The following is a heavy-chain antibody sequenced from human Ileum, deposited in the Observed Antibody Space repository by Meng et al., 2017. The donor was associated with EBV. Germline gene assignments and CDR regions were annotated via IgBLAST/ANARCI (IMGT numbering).Heavy chain of an antibody. CDR3: ARDPIPVPGRNFDY. V-gene: IGHV4-4*02. CDR1: GDSIRSNSW. Sequence: QGQLQQSCPGLVKLSGTLSLTCTVYGDSIRSNSWWNWVRQTPGKGLEWIGDIYHSGDSNYNPSLKSRVTISLDNSNNQFSLTLSSVTAADTAVYYCARDPIPVPGRNFDYWGQGTLVTVSS. D-gene: IGHD6-19*01. J-gene: IGHJ4*02. CDR2: IYHSGDS.